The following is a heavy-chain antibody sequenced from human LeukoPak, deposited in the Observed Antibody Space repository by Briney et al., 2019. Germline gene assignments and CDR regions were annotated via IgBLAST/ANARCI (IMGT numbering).Heavy chain of an antibody. V-gene: IGHV3-15*01. CDR1: GTPLRNAT. J-gene: IGHJ1*01. CDR3: TTDIH. CDR2: IKSKTDGGTT. Sequence: KPGGPLSLPCAASGTPLRNATTSWVRQTPGRGLEWVGSIKSKTDGGTTDYAAPVKGRFTISRDDSKNTLYLQMNSPKTEDTAVYYCTTDIHWGQGTLVTVSS.